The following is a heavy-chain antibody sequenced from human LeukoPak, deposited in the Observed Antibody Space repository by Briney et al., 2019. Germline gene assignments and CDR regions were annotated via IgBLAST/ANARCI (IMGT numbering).Heavy chain of an antibody. CDR3: ATEGNGYGSGVIDP. D-gene: IGHD3-10*01. V-gene: IGHV1-24*01. Sequence: ASVKVSCKVSGYTLTELSMHWVRQAPGKGLEWVGGFDPEDGETIYAQKFQGRVTMTEDTSTDTAYMELSSLRSEDTAVYYCATEGNGYGSGVIDPWGQGTLVTVSS. CDR1: GYTLTELS. J-gene: IGHJ5*02. CDR2: FDPEDGET.